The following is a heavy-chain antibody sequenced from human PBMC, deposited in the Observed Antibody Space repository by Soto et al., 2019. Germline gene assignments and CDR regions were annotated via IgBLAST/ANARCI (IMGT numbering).Heavy chain of an antibody. CDR2: IYYSGST. D-gene: IGHD3-9*01. V-gene: IGHV4-30-4*01. Sequence: SETLSLTCTVSGGSISSGDYYWSWIRQPPGKGLEWIGYIYYSGSTYYNPSLKSRVTISVDTSKNQFSLKLSSVTAADTAVYYCARDNKYYDILTGPPSFFDYWGQGTLVTVS. J-gene: IGHJ4*02. CDR3: ARDNKYYDILTGPPSFFDY. CDR1: GGSISSGDYY.